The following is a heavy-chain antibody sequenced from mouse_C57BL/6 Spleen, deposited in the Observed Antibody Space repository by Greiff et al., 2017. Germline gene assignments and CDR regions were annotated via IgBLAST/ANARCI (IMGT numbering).Heavy chain of an antibody. D-gene: IGHD1-1*01. V-gene: IGHV1-54*01. CDR3: ARYGGSSPYYAMDD. CDR2: INPGSGGT. Sequence: QVQLKESGAELVRPGTSVKVSCKASGYAFTNYLIEWVKQRPGQGLEWIGVINPGSGGTNYNEKFKGKATLTADKSSSTAYMQLSSLTSEDSAVYFCARYGGSSPYYAMDDWGQGTSVTVSS. J-gene: IGHJ4*01. CDR1: GYAFTNYL.